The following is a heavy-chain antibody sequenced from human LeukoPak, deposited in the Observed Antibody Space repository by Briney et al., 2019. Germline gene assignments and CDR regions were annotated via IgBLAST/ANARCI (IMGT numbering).Heavy chain of an antibody. CDR1: GYIFTSLD. J-gene: IGHJ4*02. CDR3: ARGHVSGGGLYYFNS. CDR2: MNPNNGKT. Sequence: GASAKVPCKASGYIFTSLDINWVRQAPGQGLEWMGWMNPNNGKTAYAQKFQGRVTITRNTAITTAYMELSSLRSDDTAVYYCARGHVSGGGLYYFNSWGQGTLVTVSS. D-gene: IGHD2-8*02. V-gene: IGHV1-8*03.